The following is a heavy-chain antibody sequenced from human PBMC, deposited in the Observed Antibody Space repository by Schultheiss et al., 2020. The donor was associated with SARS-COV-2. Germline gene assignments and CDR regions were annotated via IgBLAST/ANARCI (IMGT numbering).Heavy chain of an antibody. Sequence: GGSLRLSCAASGFTFSSYSMNWVRQAPGMGLEWVSSISSSSIHIYYADSVKGRFTISRDNAKNSLYLQMNSLRAEDTAVYYCARDKYGDDGFDFWGQGTLVTVSS. CDR3: ARDKYGDDGFDF. D-gene: IGHD4-17*01. CDR2: ISSSSIHI. CDR1: GFTFSSYS. V-gene: IGHV3-21*01. J-gene: IGHJ4*02.